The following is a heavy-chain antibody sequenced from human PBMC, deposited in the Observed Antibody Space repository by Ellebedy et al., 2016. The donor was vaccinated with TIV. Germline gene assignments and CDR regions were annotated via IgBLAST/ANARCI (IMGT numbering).Heavy chain of an antibody. CDR1: GFTFSTYW. J-gene: IGHJ4*02. V-gene: IGHV3-7*01. CDR3: ARDKVEGPTTFNY. D-gene: IGHD1-26*01. CDR2: IKQDGGER. Sequence: GESLKISXAASGFTFSTYWMSWVRQAPGKGPEWVANIKQDGGERYYVDSVKDRFTISRDNAKSSLYLQMNFLRAEDTAVYYCARDKVEGPTTFNYWGQGALVTVSS.